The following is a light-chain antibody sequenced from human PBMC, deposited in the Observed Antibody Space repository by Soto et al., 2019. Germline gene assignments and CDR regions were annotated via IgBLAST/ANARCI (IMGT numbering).Light chain of an antibody. V-gene: IGKV3-15*01. CDR3: HQYNNWPRT. CDR1: QSVNSN. Sequence: EIVMTQSPATLSVSPGEGATLSCRASQSVNSNLAWYQQKPGQAPRLLIYGASSRATGIPARFSGSGSGTEFTLSISSLQSEDFAVYYCHQYNNWPRTFGQGTKVEIK. CDR2: GAS. J-gene: IGKJ1*01.